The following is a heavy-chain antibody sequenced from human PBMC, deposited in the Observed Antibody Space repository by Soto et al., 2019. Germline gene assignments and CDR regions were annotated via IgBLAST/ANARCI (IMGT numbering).Heavy chain of an antibody. CDR1: GFTFSSYG. CDR3: ARDRYYYDSSGYRTFYYYYGMDV. CDR2: IWYDGSNK. D-gene: IGHD3-22*01. J-gene: IGHJ6*02. V-gene: IGHV3-33*01. Sequence: GGSLRLSCAASGFTFSSYGMHWVRQAPGKGLEWVAVIWYDGSNKYYADSVKGRFTISRDNSKNTLYLQMNSLRAEDTAVYYCARDRYYYDSSGYRTFYYYYGMDVWGQGTTVTVSS.